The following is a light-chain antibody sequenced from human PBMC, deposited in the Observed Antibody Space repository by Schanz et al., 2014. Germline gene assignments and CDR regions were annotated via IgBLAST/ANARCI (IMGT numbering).Light chain of an antibody. CDR2: GAS. CDR3: QHYNNWPPWT. CDR1: QTVISGY. V-gene: IGKV3-15*01. J-gene: IGKJ1*01. Sequence: ENVLTQSPGTLSLSPGERATLSCRASQTVISGYLAWYQQKPGQAPRLLIYGASTRATGIPARFSGSGSGTEFTLTISSLQSEDFAVYYCQHYNNWPPWTFGQGTKVEIK.